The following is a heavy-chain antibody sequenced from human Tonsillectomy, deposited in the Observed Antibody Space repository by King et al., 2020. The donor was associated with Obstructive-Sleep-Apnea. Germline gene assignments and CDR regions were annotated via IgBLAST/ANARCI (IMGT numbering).Heavy chain of an antibody. CDR2: ASSSGGST. CDR3: AKGVYGDYGFDC. CDR1: GFTFGSCA. V-gene: IGHV3-23*04. D-gene: IGHD4-17*01. Sequence: VQLVESGGGLVQPGGSLRLSCAASGFTFGSCAMSWVRQAPGKGLEWVSTASSSGGSTYYADSVEGRFTISRDNTKNTLYLQMNSLRAEDTAVYYCAKGVYGDYGFDCWGQGTLVTVSS. J-gene: IGHJ4*02.